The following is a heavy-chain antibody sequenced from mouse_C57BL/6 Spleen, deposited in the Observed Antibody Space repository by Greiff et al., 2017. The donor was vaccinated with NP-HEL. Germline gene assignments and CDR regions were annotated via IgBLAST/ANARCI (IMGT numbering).Heavy chain of an antibody. D-gene: IGHD1-1*01. J-gene: IGHJ4*01. CDR1: GYTFTDYY. CDR2: INPNNGGT. V-gene: IGHV1-26*01. CDR3: ARGIYGSAMDY. Sequence: EVQLQQSGPELVKPGASVKISCKASGYTFTDYYMNWVKQSHGKSLEWIGDINPNNGGTSYNQKFKGKATLTVDKSSSTAYMELRSLTSEDSAVYYCARGIYGSAMDYWGQGTSVTVSS.